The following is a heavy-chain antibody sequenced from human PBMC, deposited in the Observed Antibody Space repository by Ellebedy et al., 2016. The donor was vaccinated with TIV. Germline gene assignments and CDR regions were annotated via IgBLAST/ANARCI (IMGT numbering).Heavy chain of an antibody. CDR2: INPSEGST. V-gene: IGHV1-46*01. D-gene: IGHD6-13*01. J-gene: IGHJ5*02. CDR3: ASVVAAAGTNTWWLDT. Sequence: AASAKVSCKASAYTFTSYYMHWVLQAPGPGLEWIGIINPSEGSTSYAQKFQGRVTITADESTSTAYMELSSMRSEDTAVYYSASVVAAAGTNTWWLDTWGQGTLVTVSS. CDR1: AYTFTSYY.